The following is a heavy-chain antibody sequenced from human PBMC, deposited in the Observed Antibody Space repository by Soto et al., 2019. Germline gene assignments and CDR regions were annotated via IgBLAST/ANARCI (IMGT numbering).Heavy chain of an antibody. Sequence: GGSLRLSCAASGFTFSSYAMHWVRQAPGKGLEWVAVISDDGSNKYYADSVKGRFTISRDNSKYTLYLQMNSLRAEDTAVYYCARDVLAYYYDSSGYYLDYWGQGTLVTVSS. D-gene: IGHD3-22*01. V-gene: IGHV3-30-3*01. CDR1: GFTFSSYA. CDR2: ISDDGSNK. CDR3: ARDVLAYYYDSSGYYLDY. J-gene: IGHJ4*02.